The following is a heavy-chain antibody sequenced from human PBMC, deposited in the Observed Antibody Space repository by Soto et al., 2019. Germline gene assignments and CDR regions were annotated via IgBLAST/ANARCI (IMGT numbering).Heavy chain of an antibody. CDR1: GGSFSGYY. V-gene: IGHV4-34*01. Sequence: SETLSLTCAVYGGSFSGYYWSWIRQPPGKGLEWIGEINHSGSTNYNPSLKSRVTISVDTSKNQFSLKLSSVTAADTAVYYCARTLDNYYYYRMDVWGQGTTVTVSS. CDR3: ARTLDNYYYYRMDV. J-gene: IGHJ6*02. CDR2: INHSGST.